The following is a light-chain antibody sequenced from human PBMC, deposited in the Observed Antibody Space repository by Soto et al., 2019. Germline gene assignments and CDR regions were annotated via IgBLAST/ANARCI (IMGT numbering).Light chain of an antibody. CDR1: QSIGGW. J-gene: IGKJ2*01. CDR3: QHYHSYPYT. V-gene: IGKV1-5*01. CDR2: DAS. Sequence: IQMTQSPSTLSVSLGDRVTITCRASQSIGGWLAWYQQRPGQAPRLLIYDASSVESGVPSRFSGSRSGTTFTLTISILQPEDFATYYCQHYHSYPYTFGQGTKLDIK.